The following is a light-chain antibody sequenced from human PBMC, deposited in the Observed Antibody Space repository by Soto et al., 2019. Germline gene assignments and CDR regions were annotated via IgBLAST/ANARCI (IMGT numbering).Light chain of an antibody. CDR2: DAS. CDR1: QTVRNNY. J-gene: IGKJ1*01. CDR3: QQYNSYRT. Sequence: EIVLTQSPGTLSLSPGERATLSCRASQTVRNNYLAWYQQKPGQAPRLLIYDASSRATGIPDRFSGGGSGTEFTLTISSLQPDDFATYYCQQYNSYRTFGQGTKVDIK. V-gene: IGKV3-20*01.